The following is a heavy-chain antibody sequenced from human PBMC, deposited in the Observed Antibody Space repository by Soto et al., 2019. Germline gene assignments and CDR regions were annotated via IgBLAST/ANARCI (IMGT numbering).Heavy chain of an antibody. CDR2: ISATGGGT. V-gene: IGHV3-23*01. D-gene: IGHD3-16*01. CDR1: GFKFSNYA. Sequence: VGSLRLSCAASGFKFSNYAMSWVRQAPGKGLEWVSLISATGGGTYYADSVKGRFTISRDNSHDTLYLQVHSLTAEDTAVYYCAKDRRAGGNSAFYFDFWGQGAQVTVSS. CDR3: AKDRRAGGNSAFYFDF. J-gene: IGHJ4*02.